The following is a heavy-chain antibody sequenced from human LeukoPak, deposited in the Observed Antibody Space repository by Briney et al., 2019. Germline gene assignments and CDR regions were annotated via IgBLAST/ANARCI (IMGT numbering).Heavy chain of an antibody. V-gene: IGHV3-23*01. Sequence: GGSLRLSCAASGFTFSSYAMSWVRQAPGKGLEWVSAISGSGGSTYYADSVKGRFTISRDNSKNTLYLQMNSLRAEDTAVYYCAKDPGVGQQRLIAFDYWGQGTLVTVSS. CDR3: AKDPGVGQQRLIAFDY. D-gene: IGHD6-25*01. CDR2: ISGSGGST. J-gene: IGHJ4*02. CDR1: GFTFSSYA.